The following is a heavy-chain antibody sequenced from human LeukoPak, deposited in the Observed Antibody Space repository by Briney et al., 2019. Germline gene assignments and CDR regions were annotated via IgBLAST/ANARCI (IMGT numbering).Heavy chain of an antibody. CDR3: ARGYGWSSDLNWFDP. D-gene: IGHD6-19*01. CDR1: GGSISSSNW. V-gene: IGHV4-4*02. Sequence: SETLSLTCAVSGGSISSSNWWSWVRRPPGKGLEWIGEIYHSGSTNYNPSLKSRVTISVDKSKNQFSLKLSSVTAADTAVYYCARGYGWSSDLNWFDPWGQGTLVTVSS. CDR2: IYHSGST. J-gene: IGHJ5*02.